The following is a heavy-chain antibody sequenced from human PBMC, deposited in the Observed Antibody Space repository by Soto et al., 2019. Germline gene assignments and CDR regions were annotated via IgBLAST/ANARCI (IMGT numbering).Heavy chain of an antibody. V-gene: IGHV4-59*11. D-gene: IGHD2-21*01. J-gene: IGHJ6*03. Sequence: QGQLKESGPGLVEPSEILSLTCTVSGGSISSHAWSWFRQSPGTVLEWIGHIYYGGHPDYNPSLNSRVTVYVDSSTSQFSLIVSSVTAAATAVYFCARVCRGVGIVSTPMRKPFYYYMDAWGKGTAVTGSS. CDR2: IYYGGHP. CDR1: GGSISSHA. CDR3: ARVCRGVGIVSTPMRKPFYYYMDA.